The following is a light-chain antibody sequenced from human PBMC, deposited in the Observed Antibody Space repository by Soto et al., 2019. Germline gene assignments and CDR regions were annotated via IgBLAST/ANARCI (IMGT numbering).Light chain of an antibody. V-gene: IGKV3-20*01. CDR1: QNVSTRY. Sequence: EIVLTQSPGTLSLSPGERATLSCRASQNVSTRYSAWYQQRPGQAPKLLIYATSSRATGIPDRFSGSGSGTDFTLTISRLEPEDFAVYYWQQYDDSDRYIFGQGTNLEIK. J-gene: IGKJ2*01. CDR2: ATS. CDR3: QQYDDSDRYI.